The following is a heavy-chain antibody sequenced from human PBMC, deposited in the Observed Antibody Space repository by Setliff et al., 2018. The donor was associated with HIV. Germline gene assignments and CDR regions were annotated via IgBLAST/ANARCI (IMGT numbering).Heavy chain of an antibody. CDR2: IYYTGFA. CDR3: ARAPFRGGSFGWFDP. CDR1: GDSISSGSYF. D-gene: IGHD2-15*01. J-gene: IGHJ5*02. V-gene: IGHV4-39*07. Sequence: SETLSLTCSVSGDSISSGSYFWGWIRQTPGKGLEWIGNIYYTGFAYYNPSLKSRVTISLDTSKNQFSLRLDSVTAADTAVYYCARAPFRGGSFGWFDPWGQGTLVTVSS.